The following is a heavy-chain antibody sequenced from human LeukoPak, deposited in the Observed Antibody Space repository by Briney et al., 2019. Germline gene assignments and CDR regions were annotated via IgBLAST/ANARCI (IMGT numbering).Heavy chain of an antibody. Sequence: GGSLRLSCAATGFTFHNYGMGWVRQVPGKGLEWVSGISWNGGSTSYAGSVKGRFTISRDNAKKSLYLQLNSLRGDDTALYYCVRGAVAGTPEYFQHWGQGTLVTVSS. V-gene: IGHV3-20*04. D-gene: IGHD6-19*01. J-gene: IGHJ1*01. CDR2: ISWNGGST. CDR3: VRGAVAGTPEYFQH. CDR1: GFTFHNYG.